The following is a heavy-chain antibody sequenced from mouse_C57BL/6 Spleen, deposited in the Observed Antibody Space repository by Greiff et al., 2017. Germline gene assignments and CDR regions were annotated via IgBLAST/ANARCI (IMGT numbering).Heavy chain of an antibody. CDR2: IDPSDSYT. CDR3: ARWAGTYYFDY. J-gene: IGHJ2*01. Sequence: QVQLQQPGAELVMPGASVKLSCKASGYTFTSYWMHWVKQRPGQGLEWIGEIDPSDSYTNYNQKFKGKATLTVDKSSSTAYMQLSSQTSEDSAVYYCARWAGTYYFDYWGQGTTLTVSS. V-gene: IGHV1-69*01. CDR1: GYTFTSYW. D-gene: IGHD4-1*01.